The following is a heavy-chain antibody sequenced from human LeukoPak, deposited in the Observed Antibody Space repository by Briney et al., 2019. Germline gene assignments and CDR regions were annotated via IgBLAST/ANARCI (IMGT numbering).Heavy chain of an antibody. CDR2: IRYDGSNK. J-gene: IGHJ4*02. CDR3: AKDGTWIQLWPDRGGFDY. CDR1: GFTFSSYG. D-gene: IGHD5-18*01. Sequence: GGSLRLXCAASGFTFSSYGMHWVRQAPGKGLEWVAFIRYDGSNKYYADSVKGRFTISRDNSKNTLYLQMNSLRAEDTAVYYCAKDGTWIQLWPDRGGFDYWGQGTLVTVSS. V-gene: IGHV3-30*02.